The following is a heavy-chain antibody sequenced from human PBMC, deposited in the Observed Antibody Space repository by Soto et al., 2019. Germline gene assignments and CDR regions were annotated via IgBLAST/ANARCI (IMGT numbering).Heavy chain of an antibody. CDR3: ARDQGYSSPRSYGMDV. Sequence: ASVKVSCKVSGYTFTSYYMHWVRQAPGQGLEWMGIINPSGGSTSYAQKFQGRVTMTRDTSTSTVYMELSSLRSEDTAVYYCARDQGYSSPRSYGMDVWGQGTTVTVSS. CDR2: INPSGGST. CDR1: GYTFTSYY. J-gene: IGHJ6*02. V-gene: IGHV1-46*01. D-gene: IGHD6-13*01.